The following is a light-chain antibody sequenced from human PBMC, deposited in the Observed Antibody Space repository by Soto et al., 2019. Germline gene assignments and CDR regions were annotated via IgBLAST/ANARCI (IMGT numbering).Light chain of an antibody. CDR2: EVS. V-gene: IGLV2-14*02. CDR3: SSFTTISTYV. Sequence: SVLTQPASVSGSPGQSITISCTGTSSDVGSYNLVSWYQQHPGKAPKLMIYEVSNRPSGVSNRFSGSKSGNTASLTISGLQAEDEADYYCSSFTTISTYVFGTGTKVTVL. CDR1: SSDVGSYNL. J-gene: IGLJ1*01.